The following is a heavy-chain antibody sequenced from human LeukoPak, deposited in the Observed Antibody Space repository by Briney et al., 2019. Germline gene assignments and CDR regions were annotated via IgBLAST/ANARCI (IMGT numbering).Heavy chain of an antibody. D-gene: IGHD2-21*02. J-gene: IGHJ4*02. CDR2: ISDTGRTT. Sequence: PGGSLRLSCAASGFSFNTYAMNWVRQAPGKGLEWVSGISDTGRTTYYTDSVKGRFTNSRDNSKNTLHLQMNSLRAEDTALYFCAKDHDNTDYYYYFDSWGQGTLVTVSS. V-gene: IGHV3-23*01. CDR3: AKDHDNTDYYYYFDS. CDR1: GFSFNTYA.